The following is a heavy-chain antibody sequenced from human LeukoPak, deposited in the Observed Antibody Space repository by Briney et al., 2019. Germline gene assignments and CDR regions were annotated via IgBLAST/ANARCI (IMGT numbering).Heavy chain of an antibody. V-gene: IGHV3-66*01. CDR3: ARIVAGSQDY. J-gene: IGHJ4*02. CDR1: AFTVSSNY. D-gene: IGHD3-16*02. Sequence: GGSLRLSCAAYAFTVSSNYMSWVRQAPGKGLEGVSVLYSGGSTYYADSAKGRFTISRDNSKNTLYLQMNSLRVEDTAVYYCARIVAGSQDYWGQGTLVTVSS. CDR2: LYSGGST.